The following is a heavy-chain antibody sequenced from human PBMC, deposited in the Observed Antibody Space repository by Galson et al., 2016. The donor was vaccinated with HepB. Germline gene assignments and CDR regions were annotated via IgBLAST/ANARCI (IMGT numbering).Heavy chain of an antibody. Sequence: SETLSLTCVVSGASINSNRWWTWVRQSSGRGLEWIGEIYHDGNTHYHPSLKSRVTISVDTSRNQFSLRLSSVTATDTAVYYCASDDYWGQGTLVTVSS. CDR3: ASDDY. J-gene: IGHJ4*02. CDR1: GASINSNRW. CDR2: IYHDGNT. V-gene: IGHV4/OR15-8*02.